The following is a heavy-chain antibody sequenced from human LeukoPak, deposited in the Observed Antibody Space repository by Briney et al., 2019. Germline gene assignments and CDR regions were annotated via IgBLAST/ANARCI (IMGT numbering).Heavy chain of an antibody. CDR1: GGSFSGYY. D-gene: IGHD2-2*01. CDR3: ARSPSGGGKDAFDI. Sequence: SETLSLTCAVYGGSFSGYYWSWIRQPPGKGLEWIGEINHSGSTNYNPSLKSRVTISVDTSKNHFSLRLSSVTAADTAVYYCARSPSGGGKDAFDIRGQGTMVTVSS. CDR2: INHSGST. V-gene: IGHV4-34*01. J-gene: IGHJ3*02.